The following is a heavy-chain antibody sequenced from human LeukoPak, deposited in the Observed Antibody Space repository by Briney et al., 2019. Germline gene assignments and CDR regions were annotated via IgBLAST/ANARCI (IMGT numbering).Heavy chain of an antibody. Sequence: ASVKVSCKASAYTFTCYYMRWVRLPPGQGLEWMGWINSNSGGTNYAQKFQGRVTMTRDTSISTAYMELCTLRSDDTAVYFCAREDGGKRDGLDVWGQGTTVTVSS. CDR1: AYTFTCYY. D-gene: IGHD4-23*01. CDR3: AREDGGKRDGLDV. V-gene: IGHV1-2*02. J-gene: IGHJ6*02. CDR2: INSNSGGT.